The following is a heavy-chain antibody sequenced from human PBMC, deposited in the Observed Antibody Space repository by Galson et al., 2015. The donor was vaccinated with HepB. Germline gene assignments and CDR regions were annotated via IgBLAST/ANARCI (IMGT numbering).Heavy chain of an antibody. D-gene: IGHD4-23*01. V-gene: IGHV3-21*01. CDR2: ISSSSSYI. Sequence: TLRLSCAASGFTFSSYSMNWVRQAPGKGLEWVSSISSSSSYIYYADSVKGRFTISRDNAKNSLYLQMNSLRAEDTAVYYCARDLRVRWYPCYFDYWGQGTLVTVSS. CDR1: GFTFSSYS. J-gene: IGHJ4*02. CDR3: ARDLRVRWYPCYFDY.